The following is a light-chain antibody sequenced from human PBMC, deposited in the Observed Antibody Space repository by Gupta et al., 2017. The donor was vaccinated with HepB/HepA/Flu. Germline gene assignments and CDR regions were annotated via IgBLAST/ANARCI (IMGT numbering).Light chain of an antibody. CDR2: LGS. V-gene: IGKV2-28*01. J-gene: IGKJ4*01. CDR1: QSLLHSNGYNY. CDR3: MQALQTPLT. Sequence: DIVMTHSPLSLPVTPGEPASISCRSSQSLLHSNGYNYLDWYLQKPGQSPQLLIYLGSNRASGVPDRFSGSGSGTDFTLKISRVEAEDVGVYYCMQALQTPLTFGGGTKLEIK.